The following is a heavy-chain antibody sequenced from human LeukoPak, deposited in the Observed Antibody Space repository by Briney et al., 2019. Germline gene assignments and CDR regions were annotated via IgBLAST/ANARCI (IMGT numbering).Heavy chain of an antibody. J-gene: IGHJ4*02. D-gene: IGHD3-16*01. CDR3: AKDGRDYVWGSYHDY. V-gene: IGHV3-43*02. CDR1: GFTFDDYA. Sequence: GGSLRLSCAASGFTFDDYAMHWVRQAPGKGLEWVSLISGDGGSTYYADSVKGRFTISRDNSKNSLYLQMNSLRTEDTALYYCAKDGRDYVWGSYHDYWGQGTLVTVSS. CDR2: ISGDGGST.